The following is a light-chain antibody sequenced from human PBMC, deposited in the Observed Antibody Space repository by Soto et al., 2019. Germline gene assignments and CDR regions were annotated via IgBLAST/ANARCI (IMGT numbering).Light chain of an antibody. Sequence: EIVMTQSPATLSVSPGERATLSCRASQSVSSNLAWYQQKPGQAPRILIYGASTRATGIPDRFSGGGSGTDFTLTISRLEPEDFAVYYCQQYGSSLLFGQGTRLEIK. J-gene: IGKJ5*01. CDR3: QQYGSSLL. V-gene: IGKV3-20*01. CDR2: GAS. CDR1: QSVSSN.